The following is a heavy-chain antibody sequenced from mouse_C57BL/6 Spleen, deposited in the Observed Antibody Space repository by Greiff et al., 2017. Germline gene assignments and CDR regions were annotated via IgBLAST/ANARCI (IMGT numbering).Heavy chain of an antibody. CDR3: AGYYYGSGGYAMDY. CDR1: GYTFTSYG. Sequence: QVQLQQSGAELARPGASVKLSCKASGYTFTSYGIRWVKQRTGQGLEWIGEIYPRSGNTYYNEKFKGKATLTADKSSSTAYMELRSLTSEDSAVYFCAGYYYGSGGYAMDYWGQGTSVTVSS. D-gene: IGHD1-1*01. CDR2: IYPRSGNT. V-gene: IGHV1-81*01. J-gene: IGHJ4*01.